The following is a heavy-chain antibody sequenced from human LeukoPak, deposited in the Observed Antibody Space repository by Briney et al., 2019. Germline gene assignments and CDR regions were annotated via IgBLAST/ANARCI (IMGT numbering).Heavy chain of an antibody. CDR2: ISWKSGTI. J-gene: IGHJ4*02. CDR3: AKDSILTGYYNGGAIDY. D-gene: IGHD3-9*01. V-gene: IGHV3-9*01. Sequence: GGSLRLSCAASGFTFDDYAMHWVRQAPGKGLEWVSGISWKSGTIGYADSVKGRFTISRDNAKKSLYLQMNSLRAEDTALYYCAKDSILTGYYNGGAIDYWGRGTLVTVSS. CDR1: GFTFDDYA.